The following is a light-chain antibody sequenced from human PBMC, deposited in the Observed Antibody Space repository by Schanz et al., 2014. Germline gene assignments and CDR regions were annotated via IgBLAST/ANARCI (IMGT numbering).Light chain of an antibody. CDR3: CSYAGSSSWV. V-gene: IGLV2-23*02. CDR2: EVS. Sequence: QSALTQPASVSGSPGQSITISCTGTATDIGGTYLVSWYQQNPGEAPKLMIYEVSKRPSGVPDRFSGSKSGNTASLTISGLQAEDEADYYCCSYAGSSSWVFGGGTKLTVL. CDR1: ATDIGGTYL. J-gene: IGLJ3*02.